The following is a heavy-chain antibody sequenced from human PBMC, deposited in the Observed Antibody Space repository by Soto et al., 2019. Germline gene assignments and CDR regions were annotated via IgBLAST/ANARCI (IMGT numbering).Heavy chain of an antibody. CDR3: TREGYYYDSSGYYYFEDAFDI. CDR2: IRSKAYGGTT. V-gene: IGHV3-49*03. D-gene: IGHD3-22*01. CDR1: GFTFGDYA. Sequence: GGSLRLSCTASGFTFGDYAMSWFRQAPGKGLEWVGFIRSKAYGGTTEYAASVKGRFTISRDDSKSIAYLQMNSLKTEDTAVYYCTREGYYYDSSGYYYFEDAFDIWGQGTMVT. J-gene: IGHJ3*02.